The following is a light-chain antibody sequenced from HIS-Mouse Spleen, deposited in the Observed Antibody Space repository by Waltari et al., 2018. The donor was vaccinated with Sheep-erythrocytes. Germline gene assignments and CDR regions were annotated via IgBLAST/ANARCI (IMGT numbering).Light chain of an antibody. CDR2: SNK. J-gene: IGLJ1*01. V-gene: IGLV1-44*01. Sequence: QSVLTQPPSASGTPGQRVTISCSGSSSNIGSNTVNWYQQLPGTAPKLLIYSNKQRPSGVPDLFAGSKSGTSASLAISGVQSEDEADYYCAAWDDSLNGYVFGTGTKVTVL. CDR3: AAWDDSLNGYV. CDR1: SSNIGSNT.